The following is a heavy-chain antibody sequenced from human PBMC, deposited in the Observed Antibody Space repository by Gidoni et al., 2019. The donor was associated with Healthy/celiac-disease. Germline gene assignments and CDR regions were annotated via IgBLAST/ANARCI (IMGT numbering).Heavy chain of an antibody. D-gene: IGHD2-2*01. J-gene: IGHJ4*02. V-gene: IGHV4-59*08. Sequence: QVQLQEAGPGLVKPSEPLSATCTVSGGSISRYYWSWIRQPPGQGLECIGYIYYSGSTNYNPSLKSRVTISVDSSKTQFSLKLSSVTAADTAVYYCARLPSRTSCYFDYWGQGTLVTLSS. CDR1: GGSISRYY. CDR3: ARLPSRTSCYFDY. CDR2: IYYSGST.